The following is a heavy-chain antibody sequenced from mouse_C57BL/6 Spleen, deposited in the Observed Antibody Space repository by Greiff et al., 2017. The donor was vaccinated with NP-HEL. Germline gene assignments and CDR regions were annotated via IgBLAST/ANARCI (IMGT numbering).Heavy chain of an antibody. J-gene: IGHJ1*03. CDR1: GYAFSSSW. V-gene: IGHV1-82*01. D-gene: IGHD1-1*01. CDR2: IYPGDGDT. Sequence: QVQLQQSGPELVKPGASVKISCKASGYAFSSSWMNWVKQRPGKGLEWIGRIYPGDGDTTYNGKFKGKATLTADKSSSTAYMQLSSLTSEDSAVYFCARSDYYGSSYDWYFDVWGTGTTVTVSS. CDR3: ARSDYYGSSYDWYFDV.